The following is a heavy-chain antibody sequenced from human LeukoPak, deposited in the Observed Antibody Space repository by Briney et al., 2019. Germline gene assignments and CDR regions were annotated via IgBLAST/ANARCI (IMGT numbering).Heavy chain of an antibody. CDR3: ARRGDNYGSPFDY. CDR1: GYTLRTNS. D-gene: IGHD5-18*01. Sequence: PGGSLRLSCALSGYTLRTNSLNGVRQAPGKGLEWVSLIYSGGKTDYADSVKGRFTISRDNSKNTLYLQMNSLRAEDTAVYYCARRGDNYGSPFDYWGQGTLVTVSS. J-gene: IGHJ4*02. CDR2: IYSGGKT. V-gene: IGHV3-53*01.